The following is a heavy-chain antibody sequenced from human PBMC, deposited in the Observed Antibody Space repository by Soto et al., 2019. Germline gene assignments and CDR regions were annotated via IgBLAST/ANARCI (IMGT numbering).Heavy chain of an antibody. CDR3: ARHIGYYYYMDV. CDR2: IYYSGST. J-gene: IGHJ6*03. V-gene: IGHV4-39*01. Sequence: QLQLQESGPGLVKPSETLSLTCTVSGGSISSSSYYLGWIRQPPGKGLEWIGRIYYSGSTSYNPSLKSRVTISVDTSKNQFSLKLSSVTAADTAVYYCARHIGYYYYMDVWGKGTTVTVSS. CDR1: GGSISSSSYY.